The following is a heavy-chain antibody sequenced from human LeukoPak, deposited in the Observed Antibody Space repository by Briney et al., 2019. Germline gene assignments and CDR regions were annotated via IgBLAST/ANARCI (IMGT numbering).Heavy chain of an antibody. CDR1: GGAIRSSYYY. D-gene: IGHD1-1*01. CDR2: IYDSGST. J-gene: IGHJ4*02. CDR3: AGADDCGDYFDY. Sequence: PSGTLSLTCTVSGGAIRSSYYYWGCIRPPPGKGLGWSVTIYDSGSTYYNPSLKSRATLKVDASKNQYSLKLSSATAADTAAYYCAGADDCGDYFDYWGQGTLVTVSS. V-gene: IGHV4-39*07.